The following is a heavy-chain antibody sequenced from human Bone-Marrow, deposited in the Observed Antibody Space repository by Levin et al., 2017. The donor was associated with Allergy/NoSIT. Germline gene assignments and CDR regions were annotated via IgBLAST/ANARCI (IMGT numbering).Heavy chain of an antibody. J-gene: IGHJ4*02. CDR1: GYSFSDHY. CDR3: ARDDRDGGSDY. D-gene: IGHD4-23*01. Sequence: PGGSLRLSCKASGYSFSDHYIYWVRQAPGQGLEWMGWINPNTGGTNYAQKFQGWVTMTRDTSIKTAYMELSRLRSDDTAVYYCARDDRDGGSDYWGQGTQVTVFS. V-gene: IGHV1-2*04. CDR2: INPNTGGT.